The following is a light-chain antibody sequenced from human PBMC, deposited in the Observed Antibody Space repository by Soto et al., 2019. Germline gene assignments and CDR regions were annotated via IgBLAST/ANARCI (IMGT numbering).Light chain of an antibody. CDR1: QILLHSNGKKY. CDR3: MQALQTPIT. CDR2: LGS. V-gene: IGKV2-28*01. J-gene: IGKJ5*01. Sequence: DIVMTQSTLSLPVTPGEPASISCRSSQILLHSNGKKYMDWYLQKPGQSPQLLIYLGSNRASGVPDRFSGSGSGTDFTLKISRVEAEDVGLYYCMQALQTPITFGQGTRLEI.